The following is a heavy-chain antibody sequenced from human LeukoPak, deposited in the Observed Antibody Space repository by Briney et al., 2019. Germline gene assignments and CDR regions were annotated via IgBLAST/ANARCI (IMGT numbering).Heavy chain of an antibody. J-gene: IGHJ6*02. CDR2: ISSSGSTI. Sequence: GGSLRLSCAASGFTFSSYEMNWVRQAPGKGLEGVSYISSSGSTIYYADSVKGRFTISRDNAKNSLYLQMNSLRAEDTAVYYCARGPYCSSTSCYVNGMDVWGQGTTVTVSS. V-gene: IGHV3-48*03. CDR3: ARGPYCSSTSCYVNGMDV. D-gene: IGHD2-2*01. CDR1: GFTFSSYE.